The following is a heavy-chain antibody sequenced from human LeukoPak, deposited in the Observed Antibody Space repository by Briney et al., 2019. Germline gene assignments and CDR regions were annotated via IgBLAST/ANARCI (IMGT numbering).Heavy chain of an antibody. D-gene: IGHD3-22*01. Sequence: GGSLRLSCAASGFTFSSYAMSWVRQAPGKGLEWVSAISGSGGSTFYADSVKGRFTISRDNSKNTLYLQMNSLRAEDTAVYYCARDRTVYYDSSGYYDYWGQGTLVTVSS. CDR3: ARDRTVYYDSSGYYDY. V-gene: IGHV3-23*01. J-gene: IGHJ4*02. CDR2: ISGSGGST. CDR1: GFTFSSYA.